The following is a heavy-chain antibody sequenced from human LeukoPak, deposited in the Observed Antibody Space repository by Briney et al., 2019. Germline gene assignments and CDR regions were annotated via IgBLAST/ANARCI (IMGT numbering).Heavy chain of an antibody. CDR1: SSSTYY. Sequence: SSSTYYWGWIRQAPGKGLEWVSYISGGGRTTYYADSVKGRFTISRDNARNSLYLQMHSLRGEDTAIYYCARPYYDDSPTDWGQGTLVTVSS. CDR3: ARPYYDDSPTD. V-gene: IGHV3-11*04. J-gene: IGHJ4*02. CDR2: ISGGGRTT. D-gene: IGHD3-16*01.